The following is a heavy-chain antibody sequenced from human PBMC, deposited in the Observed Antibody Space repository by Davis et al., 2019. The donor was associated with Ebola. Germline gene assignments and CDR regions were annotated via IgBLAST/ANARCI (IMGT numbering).Heavy chain of an antibody. CDR3: ARGLYSGAFDI. CDR2: INHSGST. D-gene: IGHD2-15*01. J-gene: IGHJ3*02. V-gene: IGHV4-34*01. Sequence: SETLSLTCAVYGVSFSGYYWSWIRQPPGKGLEWIGEINHSGSTNYNPSLKSRVTISVDTSKNQFSLKLSSVTAADTAMYYCARGLYSGAFDIWGQGTMVTVSS. CDR1: GVSFSGYY.